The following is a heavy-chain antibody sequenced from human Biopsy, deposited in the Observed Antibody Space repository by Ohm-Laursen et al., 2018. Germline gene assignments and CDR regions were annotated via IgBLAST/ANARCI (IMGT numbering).Heavy chain of an antibody. V-gene: IGHV4-34*01. CDR3: AKNLAVSSYALDI. J-gene: IGHJ3*02. D-gene: IGHD2/OR15-2a*01. Sequence: SDTLSLTCAVYGGSLSGYYWNWIRQSPGKGLEWIGEINHRGFTSNNPSLKSRVTISVDTSKNQFSLKLGSVTAAVTAVYYCAKNLAVSSYALDIWGQGTMVTVSS. CDR2: INHRGFT. CDR1: GGSLSGYY.